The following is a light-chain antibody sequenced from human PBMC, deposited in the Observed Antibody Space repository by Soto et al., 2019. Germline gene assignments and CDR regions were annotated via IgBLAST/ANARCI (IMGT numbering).Light chain of an antibody. CDR3: SSYTSSSTLGV. J-gene: IGLJ2*01. Sequence: QSALTQPASVSGSPGQSITISCTGTSSDVGGYNYVSWYQQHPGKAPKLMIYEVSNRPSGVSNRFSGSKSGNTASLTISGFQAEDEADYYCSSYTSSSTLGVFGGGTQLTVL. V-gene: IGLV2-14*01. CDR2: EVS. CDR1: SSDVGGYNY.